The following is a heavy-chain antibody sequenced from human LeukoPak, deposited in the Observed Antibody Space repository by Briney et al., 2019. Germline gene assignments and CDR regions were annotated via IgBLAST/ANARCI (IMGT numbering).Heavy chain of an antibody. CDR1: GYTFTDYY. Sequence: ASVKVSCKASGYTFTDYYMHWVRQAPGQGLEWMGWINPNSGDTNFAQKLQGRVAMTRDTSISTAYLELGSLRSDDTAVYFCARARWQLVPYFDSWGQGTLVTVSS. V-gene: IGHV1-2*02. J-gene: IGHJ4*02. CDR3: ARARWQLVPYFDS. CDR2: INPNSGDT. D-gene: IGHD6-6*01.